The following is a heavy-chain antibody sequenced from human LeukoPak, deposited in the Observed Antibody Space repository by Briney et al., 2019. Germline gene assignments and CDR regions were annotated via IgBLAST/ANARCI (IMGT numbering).Heavy chain of an antibody. CDR1: GFTVSNNF. CDR3: ARDAGALTC. J-gene: IGHJ4*02. D-gene: IGHD3-10*01. Sequence: GGSLTLSCAASGFTVSNNFMNWVRQAPGKGLEWVSLIYNDGSTYYAESVKGRFTISRDNSKNTLYLQMNNLRPEDTAVYYCARDAGALTCWGQGTLVTVSS. V-gene: IGHV3-66*01. CDR2: IYNDGST.